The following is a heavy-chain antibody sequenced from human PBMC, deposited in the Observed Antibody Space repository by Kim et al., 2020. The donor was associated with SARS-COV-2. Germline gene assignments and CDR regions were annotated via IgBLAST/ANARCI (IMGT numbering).Heavy chain of an antibody. J-gene: IGHJ4*02. CDR2: ISYDGSYK. CDR1: GFTFSSYG. Sequence: GGSLRLSCAASGFTFSSYGMHWVRQAPGKGLEWVAVISYDGSYKYYADSVKGRFTISRDNSKNTLYLQMNSLRAEDTALYYCAILIGPDYWGQGTLVTVS. D-gene: IGHD3-10*01. CDR3: AILIGPDY. V-gene: IGHV3-30*03.